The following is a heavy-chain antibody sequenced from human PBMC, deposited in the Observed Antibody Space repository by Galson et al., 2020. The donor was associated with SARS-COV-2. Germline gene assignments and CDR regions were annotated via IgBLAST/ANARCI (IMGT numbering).Heavy chain of an antibody. D-gene: IGHD3-16*01. J-gene: IGHJ4*02. V-gene: IGHV2-5*02. CDR3: SLFYYDYQ. Sequence: KMSGPTLVKPTQTLTLTCTFSGFSLSTSGVGVGWIRQPPGKALERLALIYWDDDKRYSPSLRSRLTITKDTSKNQEVLTVTNMDPVDTATYYCSLFYYDYQWGQGTLVTVSS. CDR2: IYWDDDK. CDR1: GFSLSTSGVG.